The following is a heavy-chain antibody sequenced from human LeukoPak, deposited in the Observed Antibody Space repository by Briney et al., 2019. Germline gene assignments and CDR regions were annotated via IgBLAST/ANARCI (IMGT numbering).Heavy chain of an antibody. Sequence: GGSLRLSCAASGFTFSSYAMSWVRQAPGKGLEWVSAISGSGGSTYYADSVKGRFTISRDNSKNTLYLQMNSLRAEDTAVYYCAKYDGSGSYYYYYYGMDVWGQGNTVTVSS. CDR2: ISGSGGST. CDR1: GFTFSSYA. D-gene: IGHD3-10*01. V-gene: IGHV3-23*01. J-gene: IGHJ6*02. CDR3: AKYDGSGSYYYYYYGMDV.